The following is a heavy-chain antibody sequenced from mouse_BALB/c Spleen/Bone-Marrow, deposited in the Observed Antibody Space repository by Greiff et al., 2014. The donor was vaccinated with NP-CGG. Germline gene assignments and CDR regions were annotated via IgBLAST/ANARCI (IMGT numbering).Heavy chain of an antibody. CDR3: ARVYGWYFDV. CDR1: GFTFSSYG. CDR2: INNNGGST. J-gene: IGHJ1*01. Sequence: DVMLVESGGGLVQPGGSLKLSCVASGFTFSSYGMSWVRQTPDKRLELVATINNNGGSTYYPDSVKGQFTISRDNAKSTLYLQMSSLKSEDTAMYYCARVYGWYFDVWGAGTTVTVSS. V-gene: IGHV5-6-3*01. D-gene: IGHD1-1*01.